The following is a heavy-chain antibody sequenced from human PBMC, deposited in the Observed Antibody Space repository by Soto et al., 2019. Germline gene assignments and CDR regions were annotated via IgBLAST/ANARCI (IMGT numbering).Heavy chain of an antibody. CDR2: IRSKANSYAT. D-gene: IGHD1-26*01. J-gene: IGHJ4*02. CDR3: TPEGAGFDY. CDR1: GFTFSGSA. Sequence: EVQLVESGGGLVQPGGSLKLSCAASGFTFSGSAMHWVHQASGKGLEWVGRIRSKANSYATAYAASVKGRFTVSRDVSNNTAYLQLSSLKTEDTAVYYCTPEGAGFDYWGQGTLVTVSS. V-gene: IGHV3-73*02.